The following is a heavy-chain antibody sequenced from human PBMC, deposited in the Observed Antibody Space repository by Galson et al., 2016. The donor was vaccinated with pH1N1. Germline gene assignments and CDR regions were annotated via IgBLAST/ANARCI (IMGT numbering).Heavy chain of an antibody. D-gene: IGHD3-3*01. Sequence: SLRLSCAASGFPFSHYYMGWIRQAPGKGLEWISYISGSDTTIYYADSVRGRFTISRDNAQNSLYLHMNSLRAEDTAVYYCARERPYDFWGGYFDSWGQGILVTVSS. V-gene: IGHV3-11*01. J-gene: IGHJ4*02. CDR2: ISGSDTTI. CDR1: GFPFSHYY. CDR3: ARERPYDFWGGYFDS.